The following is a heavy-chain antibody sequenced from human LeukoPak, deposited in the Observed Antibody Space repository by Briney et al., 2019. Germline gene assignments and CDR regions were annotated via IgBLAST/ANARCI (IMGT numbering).Heavy chain of an antibody. D-gene: IGHD3-3*01. J-gene: IGHJ6*03. Sequence: GGSLRLSCAASGFTFSSFSMNWVRQALGKGLEWVSYIRSSSSTIYYADSVKGRFTISRDNAKNSQYLQMNSLRAEDTAVYYCARNDFWSGYYMDVWGKGTTVTVSS. V-gene: IGHV3-48*01. CDR1: GFTFSSFS. CDR2: IRSSSSTI. CDR3: ARNDFWSGYYMDV.